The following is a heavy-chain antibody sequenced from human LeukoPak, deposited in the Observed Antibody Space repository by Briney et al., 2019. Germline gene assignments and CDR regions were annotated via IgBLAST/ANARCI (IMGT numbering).Heavy chain of an antibody. CDR1: GFTFTSYR. CDR2: ITSSSNYI. J-gene: IGHJ3*01. Sequence: GGSLRLSCAASGFTFTSYRMSWVRQAPGKGLEWVSSITSSSNYIYYTDSVKGRFTISRDNAKNSVYLQMNSLRAEDTAVYYWERDLLIMGGGQGTMVTVSS. D-gene: IGHD3-10*01. V-gene: IGHV3-21*01. CDR3: ERDLLIMG.